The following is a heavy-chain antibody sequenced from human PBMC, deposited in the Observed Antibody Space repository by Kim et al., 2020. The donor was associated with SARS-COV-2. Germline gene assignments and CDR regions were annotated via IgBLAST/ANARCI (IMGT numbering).Heavy chain of an antibody. V-gene: IGHV4-39*01. J-gene: IGHJ6*03. CDR1: GGSISSSSYY. D-gene: IGHD6-13*01. CDR2: IYYSGST. Sequence: SETLSLTCTVSGGSISSSSYYWGWIRQPPGKGLEWIGSIYYSGSTYYNPSLKSRVTISVDTSKNQFSLKLSSVTAADTAVYYCARRREEVAAGIVYYYYYYMDVWGQGTTVTVSS. CDR3: ARRREEVAAGIVYYYYYYMDV.